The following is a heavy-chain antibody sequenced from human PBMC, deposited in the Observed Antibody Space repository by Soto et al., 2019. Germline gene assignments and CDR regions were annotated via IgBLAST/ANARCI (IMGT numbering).Heavy chain of an antibody. D-gene: IGHD3-16*01. J-gene: IGHJ5*02. CDR1: GYTFTGYY. V-gene: IGHV1-2*02. CDR3: ARAPRRYQALRLGGDNWFDP. Sequence: RASVKVSCKASGYTFTGYYMHWVLQAPGQGLEWMGWINPNSGGTNYAQKFQGRVTMTRDTSISTAYMELSRLRSDDTAVYYCARAPRRYQALRLGGDNWFDPWGQGTLVTVSS. CDR2: INPNSGGT.